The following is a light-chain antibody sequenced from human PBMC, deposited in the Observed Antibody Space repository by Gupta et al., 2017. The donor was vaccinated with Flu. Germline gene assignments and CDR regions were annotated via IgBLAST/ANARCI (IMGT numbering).Light chain of an antibody. CDR2: GNS. J-gene: IGLJ3*02. V-gene: IGLV1-40*01. Sequence: HSVLTQPPSVSGVPGQRLTISHTGSSSNIGAGYDVHCYQQLPGTAPQLLIYGNSNRPSGGPARFSGSKSGSSASLAITGLQAEDEAAYYCQSSDSSLSGFWVFGGGTKLTVL. CDR3: QSSDSSLSGFWV. CDR1: SSNIGAGYD.